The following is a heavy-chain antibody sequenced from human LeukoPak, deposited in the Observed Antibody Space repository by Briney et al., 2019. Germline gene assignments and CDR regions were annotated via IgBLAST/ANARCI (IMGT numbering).Heavy chain of an antibody. CDR1: GGSISTYY. Sequence: SETLSLTCTVSGGSISTYYWSWIRQSPGKGLEWIGYIYYDGSTNYNPSLKSRVTISLDMSKNQFSLKLSSVTAADTAVYYCARPVSVAAAGSGGGGIWFDPWGQGTLVTVSS. J-gene: IGHJ5*02. V-gene: IGHV4-59*12. D-gene: IGHD6-13*01. CDR2: IYYDGST. CDR3: ARPVSVAAAGSGGGGIWFDP.